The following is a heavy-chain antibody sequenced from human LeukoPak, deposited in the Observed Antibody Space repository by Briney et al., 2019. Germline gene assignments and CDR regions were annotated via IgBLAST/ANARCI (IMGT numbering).Heavy chain of an antibody. CDR2: INHSGST. Sequence: SETLSPTCAVYGGSFSGYYWSWIRQPPGKGLEWIGEINHSGSTNYNPSLKSRVTISVDTSKNQFSLKLSSVTAADTAVYYCARGYSYGYRFDPWGQGTLVTVSS. CDR3: ARGYSYGYRFDP. CDR1: GGSFSGYY. D-gene: IGHD5-18*01. J-gene: IGHJ5*02. V-gene: IGHV4-34*01.